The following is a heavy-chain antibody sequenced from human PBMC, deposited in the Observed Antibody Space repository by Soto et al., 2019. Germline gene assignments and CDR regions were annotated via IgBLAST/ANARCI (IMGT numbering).Heavy chain of an antibody. V-gene: IGHV3-74*01. J-gene: IGHJ4*02. Sequence: EVQLVESGGGLVQPGGFLRLSCAASGFTFSNYWMHWVRQDPGKGLVWVSRINNEGSVTVYADSVKGRFTISRDNAKNMLYLQMNSLSAEDTAVYHCVRDRPHRRLDWGQGTLVTVSS. CDR2: INNEGSVT. CDR3: VRDRPHRRLD. CDR1: GFTFSNYW.